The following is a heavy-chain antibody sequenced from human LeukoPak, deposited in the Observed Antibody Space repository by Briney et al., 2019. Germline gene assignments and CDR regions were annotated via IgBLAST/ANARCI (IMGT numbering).Heavy chain of an antibody. D-gene: IGHD6-6*01. Sequence: PSETLSLTCTVSGGSTSGSYWSWIRQPPGKGLEWIGYIYYSGTTNYNPSLKSRVTISVDTSKNQFSLKLSSVTAADTAVYYCARLPTDSSSDHYWGQGTLVTVSS. V-gene: IGHV4-59*08. J-gene: IGHJ4*02. CDR3: ARLPTDSSSDHY. CDR1: GGSTSGSY. CDR2: IYYSGTT.